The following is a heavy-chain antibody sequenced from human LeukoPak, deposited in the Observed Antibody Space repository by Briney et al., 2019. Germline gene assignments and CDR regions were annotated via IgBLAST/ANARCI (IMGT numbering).Heavy chain of an antibody. CDR3: ARDRGIAVAGPVDY. D-gene: IGHD6-19*01. CDR1: GFTFSSYA. Sequence: QPGGSLRLSCAASGFTFSSYAMHWVRKAPGKGLEWVAVISYDGSNKYYADSVKGRFTISRDNSKNTLYLQMNSLRAEDTAVYYCARDRGIAVAGPVDYWGQGTLVTVSS. CDR2: ISYDGSNK. V-gene: IGHV3-30-3*01. J-gene: IGHJ4*02.